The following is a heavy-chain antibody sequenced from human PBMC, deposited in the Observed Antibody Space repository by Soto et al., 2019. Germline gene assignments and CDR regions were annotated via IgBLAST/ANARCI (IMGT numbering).Heavy chain of an antibody. D-gene: IGHD3-22*01. CDR1: GFTFSDYY. V-gene: IGHV3-11*01. J-gene: IGHJ5*02. CDR3: ARDTALVASGFFDP. Sequence: PVGSLRFSCVASGFTFSDYYMTWIRQAPGEGLEWVSHISDSGTSIYYADSVKGRFTISRDNANKSLYLHMNSLRVEDTAVYYCARDTALVASGFFDPWGQGTLVTVSS. CDR2: ISDSGTSI.